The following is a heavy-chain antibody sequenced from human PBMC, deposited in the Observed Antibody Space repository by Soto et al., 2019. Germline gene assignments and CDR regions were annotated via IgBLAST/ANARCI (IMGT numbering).Heavy chain of an antibody. CDR3: GRDLHRYSGYDDVDY. CDR1: GFTFSDYY. J-gene: IGHJ4*02. CDR2: ISSSSSYT. D-gene: IGHD5-12*01. V-gene: IGHV3-11*05. Sequence: QVQLVESGGGLVKPGGSLRRSCAASGFTFSDYYMSWIRQAPGKGLEWVSYISSSSSYTNYADPVKGRFTIARDNAKHSLDLPMNSLRAEDTALYYWGRDLHRYSGYDDVDYWGQGNLVTVSS.